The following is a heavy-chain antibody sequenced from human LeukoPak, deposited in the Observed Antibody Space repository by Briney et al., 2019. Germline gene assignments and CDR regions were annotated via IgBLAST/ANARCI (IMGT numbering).Heavy chain of an antibody. D-gene: IGHD1-14*01. CDR3: ARDRVVAITD. Sequence: GGSLRLSCAASGFTFSDYAMHWVRQAPGKGLEWVAVIWYDGSNKYYADSVKGRFTISRDNSKNTLYLQMNSLRAEDTAVYYCARDRVVAITDWGQGTLVTVSS. J-gene: IGHJ4*02. CDR1: GFTFSDYA. CDR2: IWYDGSNK. V-gene: IGHV3-33*08.